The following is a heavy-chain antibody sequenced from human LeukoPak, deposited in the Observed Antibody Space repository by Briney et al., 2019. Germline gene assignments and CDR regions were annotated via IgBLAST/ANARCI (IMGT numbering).Heavy chain of an antibody. V-gene: IGHV4-59*01. D-gene: IGHD2-15*01. Sequence: SETLSLTCTVSGGSTSSYYWSWIRQPPGKGQEWIGYIYYSGSTNYNPSLKSRVTISVDTSKNQFSLKLSSVTAADTAVYYCARIGRYCIGGSCYEGFDYWGQGTLVTVSS. CDR1: GGSTSSYY. CDR2: IYYSGST. J-gene: IGHJ4*02. CDR3: ARIGRYCIGGSCYEGFDY.